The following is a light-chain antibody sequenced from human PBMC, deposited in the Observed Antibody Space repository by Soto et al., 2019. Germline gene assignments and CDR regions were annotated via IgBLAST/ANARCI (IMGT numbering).Light chain of an antibody. J-gene: IGLJ1*01. CDR2: EAT. Sequence: QSALTQPASVSGSPGQSITISCAGTRSDNGASNSVSWYQHLPGRSPTLIIYEATNRPSGVSERFSGSKAGDTASLTISGLQADDEAEYFCISYQTDDTFVFGSGTKLTVL. V-gene: IGLV2-14*01. CDR1: RSDNGASNS. CDR3: ISYQTDDTFV.